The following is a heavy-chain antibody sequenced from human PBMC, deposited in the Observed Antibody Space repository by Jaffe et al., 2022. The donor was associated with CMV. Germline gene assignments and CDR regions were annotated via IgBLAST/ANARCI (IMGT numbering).Heavy chain of an antibody. J-gene: IGHJ6*02. CDR1: GFTFSNAW. Sequence: EVQLVESGGGLVKPGGSLRLSCAASGFTFSNAWMSWVRQAPGKGLEWVGRIKSKTDGGTTDYAAPVKGRFTISRDDSKNTLYLQMNSLKTEDTAVYYCTTVSGQYYYYYGMDVWGQGTTVTVSS. D-gene: IGHD1-26*01. V-gene: IGHV3-15*01. CDR3: TTVSGQYYYYYGMDV. CDR2: IKSKTDGGTT.